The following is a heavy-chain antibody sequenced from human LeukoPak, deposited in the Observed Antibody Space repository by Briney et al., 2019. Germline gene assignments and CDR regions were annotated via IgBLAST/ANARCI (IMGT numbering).Heavy chain of an antibody. CDR1: GFTFDDYG. V-gene: IGHV3-20*04. J-gene: IGHJ4*02. Sequence: GGSLRLSCAASGFTFDDYGMSWVRQAPGKGLEWVSGINWNGGSTGYADSVKGRFTISRDNAKNSLYPQMNSLRAEDTALYYCARKGGPATYFDYWGQGTLVTVSS. D-gene: IGHD2-2*01. CDR3: ARKGGPATYFDY. CDR2: INWNGGST.